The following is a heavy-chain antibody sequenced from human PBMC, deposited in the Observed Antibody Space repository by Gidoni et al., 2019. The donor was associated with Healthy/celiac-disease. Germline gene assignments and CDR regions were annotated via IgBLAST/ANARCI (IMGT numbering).Heavy chain of an antibody. Sequence: QVQLVESGGGVVQPGRSLRLSCAAPGFTFSRYGMHWVRQAPGKGLEWVAVIWHDGSKKYYADSVKGRFTISRDNSKNTLYLQMNSLRAEDTAVYYCARGRPGVGYCSSTSCWGYWFDPWGQGTLVTVSS. CDR3: ARGRPGVGYCSSTSCWGYWFDP. CDR1: GFTFSRYG. D-gene: IGHD2-2*01. J-gene: IGHJ5*02. V-gene: IGHV3-33*01. CDR2: IWHDGSKK.